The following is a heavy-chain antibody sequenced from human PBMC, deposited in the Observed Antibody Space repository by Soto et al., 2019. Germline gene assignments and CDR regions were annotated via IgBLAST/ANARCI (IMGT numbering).Heavy chain of an antibody. D-gene: IGHD6-6*01. CDR3: ARDGLSSSSSFDY. CDR1: GYSFTDYW. J-gene: IGHJ4*02. Sequence: GESLKISCKASGYSFTDYWIGWVRQMPGKGLEWMGIIYPGDSDTKYSPSFQGQVTMSADKSISTAYLQWNSLKASDTAMYYCARDGLSSSSSFDYWGQGALVTVSS. CDR2: IYPGDSDT. V-gene: IGHV5-51*01.